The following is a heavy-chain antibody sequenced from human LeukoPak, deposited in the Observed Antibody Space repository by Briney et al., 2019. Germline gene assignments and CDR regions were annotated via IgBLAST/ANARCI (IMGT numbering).Heavy chain of an antibody. D-gene: IGHD4-17*01. V-gene: IGHV3-74*01. CDR2: INSDGSST. Sequence: GGSLRLSCVASGFTLSNYWMHWVHQAPGKRLVWVSRINSDGSSTSYADSVKGRFTISRDNGKNTLYLQMNSLSADDTAVYFCTSQFSTAGGYWGQGTLVTVSS. J-gene: IGHJ4*02. CDR3: TSQFSTAGGY. CDR1: GFTLSNYW.